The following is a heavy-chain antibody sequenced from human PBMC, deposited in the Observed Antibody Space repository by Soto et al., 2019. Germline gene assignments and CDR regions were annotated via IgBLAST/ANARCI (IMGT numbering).Heavy chain of an antibody. CDR2: MNPDNGNT. D-gene: IGHD1-26*01. V-gene: IGHV1-8*01. J-gene: IGHJ6*02. Sequence: ASVKVSCKASGYTLSSYDINWVRQATGQGLGWMGWMNPDNGNTDYAHKFQGRVTMTRNTSIATAYMELSSLRSDDTAVYYCARGWVGATQGIYNYGMDIWGQGTTVTVSS. CDR3: ARGWVGATQGIYNYGMDI. CDR1: GYTLSSYD.